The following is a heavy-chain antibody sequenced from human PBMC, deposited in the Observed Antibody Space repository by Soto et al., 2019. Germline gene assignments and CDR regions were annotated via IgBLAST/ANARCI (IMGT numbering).Heavy chain of an antibody. CDR1: GFTFSSYA. V-gene: IGHV3-23*01. J-gene: IGHJ5*02. D-gene: IGHD3-3*01. CDR2: ISGSGGST. Sequence: GSLRLDCAASGFTFSSYAMSWVRQAPGKGLEWVSAISGSGGSTYYADSVKGRFTISRDNSKNTLYLQMNSLRAEDTAVYYCAKDTAPFWSGYHNWFDPWGQGTLVTVSS. CDR3: AKDTAPFWSGYHNWFDP.